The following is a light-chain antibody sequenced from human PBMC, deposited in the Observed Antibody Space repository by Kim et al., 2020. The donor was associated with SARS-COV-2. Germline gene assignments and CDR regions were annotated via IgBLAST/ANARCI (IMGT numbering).Light chain of an antibody. J-gene: IGKJ1*01. Sequence: EIVLTQSPATLSLSPGERATLSCRASQSVSSSYLAWYQQKPGQPPRLLIYGASSRATGIPARFSGSGSGTDFTLTISRLEPEDFAVYYCQQYGSSPETFGQGTKVDIK. CDR3: QQYGSSPET. CDR1: QSVSSSY. CDR2: GAS. V-gene: IGKV3-20*01.